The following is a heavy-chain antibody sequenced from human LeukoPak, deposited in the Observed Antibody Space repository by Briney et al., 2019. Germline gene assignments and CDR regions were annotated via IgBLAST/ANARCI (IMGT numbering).Heavy chain of an antibody. D-gene: IGHD4-17*01. J-gene: IGHJ5*02. CDR1: GFTFSSYA. CDR2: ISYDGSNK. Sequence: GGSLRLSCAASGFTFSSYAMHWVRQAPGKGLEWVAVISYDGSNKYYADSVKGRFTISRDNSKNTLYLQMNSLRAEDTAVYYCVRDQANYGDYAVGRFDPWGQGTLVTVSS. CDR3: VRDQANYGDYAVGRFDP. V-gene: IGHV3-30-3*01.